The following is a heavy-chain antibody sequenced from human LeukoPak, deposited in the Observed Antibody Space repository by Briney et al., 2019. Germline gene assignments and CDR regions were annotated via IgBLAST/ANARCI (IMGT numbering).Heavy chain of an antibody. Sequence: QPGGSLRLSCAASGFTFSNNWMHWVRQAPGKGLVWVSRINSDGRTTTYADSVKGRFTISRDNAKNTLYLRMNSLRAEDTAVYYCAKVQNRYNYNTGAFDIWGQGTMVTVSS. V-gene: IGHV3-74*01. D-gene: IGHD1-1*01. CDR1: GFTFSNNW. CDR2: INSDGRTT. J-gene: IGHJ3*02. CDR3: AKVQNRYNYNTGAFDI.